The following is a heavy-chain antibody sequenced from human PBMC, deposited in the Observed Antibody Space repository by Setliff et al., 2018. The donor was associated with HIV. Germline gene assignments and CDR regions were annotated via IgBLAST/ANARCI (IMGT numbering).Heavy chain of an antibody. CDR2: IYHSGST. V-gene: IGHV4-38-2*01. Sequence: SETLSLTCAVSGYSISSGYYWGWIRQPPGKGLEWIGSIYHSGSTYYNPSLKSRVTISVDTSKNQFSLKLSSVTAADMAVYYCARSTYYYDSSGYDAFDIWGQGTMVTVSS. CDR1: GYSISSGYY. CDR3: ARSTYYYDSSGYDAFDI. D-gene: IGHD3-22*01. J-gene: IGHJ3*02.